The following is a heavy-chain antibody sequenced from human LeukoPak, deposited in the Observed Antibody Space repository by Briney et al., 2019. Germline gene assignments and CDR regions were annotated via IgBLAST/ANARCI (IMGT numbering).Heavy chain of an antibody. CDR1: GYTFTGYY. Sequence: GASVKVSCKASGYTFTGYYMHWVRQAPGQGLEWMGWINPNSGGTNYAQKFQGRVTMTRDTSISTAYMELSRLRSDDTAVYYCGRGGKGRGSYYFDYWGQGTLVTVSS. V-gene: IGHV1-2*02. J-gene: IGHJ4*02. CDR2: INPNSGGT. CDR3: GRGGKGRGSYYFDY. D-gene: IGHD1-26*01.